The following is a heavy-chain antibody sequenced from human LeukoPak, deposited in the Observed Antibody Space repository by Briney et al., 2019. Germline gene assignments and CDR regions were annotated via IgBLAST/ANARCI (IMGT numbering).Heavy chain of an antibody. D-gene: IGHD3-22*01. Sequence: PSETLPLTCAVYGGSFSGYYWSWIRQPPGKGLEWIGEINHSGSTNYNPSLKSRVTISVDTSKNQFSLKLSSVTAADTAVYYCARGYRGLYYYDSSGYYPDYWGQGTLVTVSS. CDR2: INHSGST. V-gene: IGHV4-34*01. CDR1: GGSFSGYY. CDR3: ARGYRGLYYYDSSGYYPDY. J-gene: IGHJ4*02.